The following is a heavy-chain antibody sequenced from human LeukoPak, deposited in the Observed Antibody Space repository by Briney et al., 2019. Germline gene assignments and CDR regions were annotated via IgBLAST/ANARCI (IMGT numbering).Heavy chain of an antibody. CDR3: ARHPEVVRSSDTWYFDL. Sequence: GESLKISCKGSGYSFTNYWIGWVRQMPGKGLEWMGIIYPYDSHTRYSPSFQGQVTISADKSISTAYLQWSSLRASDTAMYYCARHPEVVRSSDTWYFDLWGRGTLVTVSS. CDR1: GYSFTNYW. CDR2: IYPYDSHT. V-gene: IGHV5-51*01. D-gene: IGHD2-2*01. J-gene: IGHJ2*01.